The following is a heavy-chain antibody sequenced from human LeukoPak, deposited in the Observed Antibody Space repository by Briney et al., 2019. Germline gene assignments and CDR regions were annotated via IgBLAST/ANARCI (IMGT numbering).Heavy chain of an antibody. Sequence: SETLSLTCAVYGGSFSGYYWSWIRQPPGKGLEWIGEINHSGSTNYNPSLKSRVTISVDTSKNQFSLKLSSVTAADTAVYYCARVGSSWYERTFDYWGQGTLVTVSS. J-gene: IGHJ4*02. CDR1: GGSFSGYY. CDR3: ARVGSSWYERTFDY. V-gene: IGHV4-34*01. D-gene: IGHD2-15*01. CDR2: INHSGST.